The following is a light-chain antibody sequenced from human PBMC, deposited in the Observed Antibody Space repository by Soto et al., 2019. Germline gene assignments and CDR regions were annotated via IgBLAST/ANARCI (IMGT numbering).Light chain of an antibody. V-gene: IGKV1-6*01. CDR2: AAS. Sequence: IQLTQSPPSLSATVGDRVTITCRASQTIDSYLNWFQQKPGMAPKLLIYAASKLQSGVPSRFSGSGSGTDFTLTISSLQPEDFATYYCLQNFNFPWTFGLGTKVDIK. CDR3: LQNFNFPWT. CDR1: QTIDSY. J-gene: IGKJ1*01.